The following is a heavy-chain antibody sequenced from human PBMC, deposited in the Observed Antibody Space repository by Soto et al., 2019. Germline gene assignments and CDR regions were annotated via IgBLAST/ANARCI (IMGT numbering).Heavy chain of an antibody. V-gene: IGHV4-59*08. CDR2: IYFGGTT. J-gene: IGHJ5*02. CDR1: GGSFGPNY. CDR3: TRLGAYYQSLXP. Sequence: PSETLSLTCTVSGGSFGPNYWAWIRQPPGKGLEWVGYIYFGGTTSYNPSLKSRVTISLETSNSQFSLRLTSVTAADTAVYYCTRLGAYYQSLXPWGPGTLVXVSS. D-gene: IGHD2-21*01.